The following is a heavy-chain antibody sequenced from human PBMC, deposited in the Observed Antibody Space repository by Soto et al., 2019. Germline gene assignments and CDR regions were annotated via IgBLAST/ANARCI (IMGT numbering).Heavy chain of an antibody. D-gene: IGHD2-2*01. CDR1: GGSISTYY. V-gene: IGHV4-59*08. CDR2: IYYTGST. Sequence: SETLSLTCTVSGGSISTYYWTWIRQPPGKGLEWIGYIYYTGSTNYNPSLKSRVTMSLDTSKKQFSLRVNSVTAADTAVYYCARLGGYCSSTTCYGYYAMDVWGQGTTVTV. CDR3: ARLGGYCSSTTCYGYYAMDV. J-gene: IGHJ6*02.